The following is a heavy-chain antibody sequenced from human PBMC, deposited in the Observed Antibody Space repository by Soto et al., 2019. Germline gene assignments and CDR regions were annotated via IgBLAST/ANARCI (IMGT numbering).Heavy chain of an antibody. J-gene: IGHJ4*02. D-gene: IGHD3-10*01. CDR1: GYTFISYA. CDR3: ARDFNYGSGDY. V-gene: IGHV1-3*05. CDR2: INAGNGNT. Sequence: QVQLVQSVAEEKKPGASVKVSCKASGYTFISYAMYWVRQAPGQRLEWMGWINAGNGNTKYSQKFQGRVTITRDTSARTAYMALSSLRSEDTAVYYCARDFNYGSGDYWGQGTLVTVSS.